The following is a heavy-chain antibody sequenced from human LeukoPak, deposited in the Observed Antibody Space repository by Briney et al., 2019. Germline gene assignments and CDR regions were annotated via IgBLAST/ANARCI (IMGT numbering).Heavy chain of an antibody. D-gene: IGHD3-9*01. J-gene: IGHJ4*02. CDR1: GFTFSSYG. Sequence: PGGSLRLSYAASGFTFSSYGMHWVRQAPGKGLEWVAVIWYDGSNKYYADSVKGRFTISRDNSKNTLYLQMNSLRAEDTAVYYCAREELHYDILTVYQPLDYWAQGTLVTVSS. V-gene: IGHV3-33*08. CDR3: AREELHYDILTVYQPLDY. CDR2: IWYDGSNK.